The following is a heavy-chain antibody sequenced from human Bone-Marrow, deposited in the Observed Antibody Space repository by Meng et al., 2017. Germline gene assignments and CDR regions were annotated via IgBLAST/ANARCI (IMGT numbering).Heavy chain of an antibody. CDR1: GFTFSTYW. Sequence: EVQLVESGGGLVQPGGSLRLSCAASGFTFSTYWMHWVRQAPGKGLVWVSHINSDGSITGYADSVKGRFTISRDNAKNTLFLQMSSLRAEDTAVYYCAKGTGYSYYFDSWGQGTLVTVSS. CDR3: AKGTGYSYYFDS. J-gene: IGHJ4*02. V-gene: IGHV3-74*02. D-gene: IGHD3/OR15-3a*01. CDR2: INSDGSIT.